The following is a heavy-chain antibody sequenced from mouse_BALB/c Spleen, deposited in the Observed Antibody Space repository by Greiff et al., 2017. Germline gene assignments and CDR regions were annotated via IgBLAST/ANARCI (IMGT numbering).Heavy chain of an antibody. V-gene: IGHV1-5*01. CDR3: TREGFYYGNYEAMDY. Sequence: VQLQQSGTVLARPGASVKMSCKASGYTFTSYWMHWVKQRPGQGLEWIGAIYPGNSDTSYNQKFKGKAKLTAVTSTSTAYMELSSLTNEDSAVYYCTREGFYYGNYEAMDYWGQGTSVTVSS. CDR1: GYTFTSYW. CDR2: IYPGNSDT. J-gene: IGHJ4*01. D-gene: IGHD2-1*01.